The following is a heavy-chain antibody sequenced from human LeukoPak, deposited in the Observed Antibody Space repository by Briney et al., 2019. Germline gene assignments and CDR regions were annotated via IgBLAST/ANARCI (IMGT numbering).Heavy chain of an antibody. CDR3: ARDWSDSCGWSTFDY. D-gene: IGHD6-19*01. CDR1: GYTFTGYY. V-gene: IGHV1-2*02. J-gene: IGHJ4*02. Sequence: GASVKVSCTASGYTFTGYYMHWVRQAPGQGLEWMGWINPNSGGTNYAQKFQGRVTMTRDTSISTAYMELSRLRSDDTAVYYCARDWSDSCGWSTFDYWGQGTLVTVSS. CDR2: INPNSGGT.